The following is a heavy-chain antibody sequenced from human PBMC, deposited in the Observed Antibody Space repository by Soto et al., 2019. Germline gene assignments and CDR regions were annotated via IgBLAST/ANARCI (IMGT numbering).Heavy chain of an antibody. J-gene: IGHJ4*02. Sequence: SVKVSCKTSGGTFSSYAISWVRQAPGQGLEWMGGIIPIFGTANYAQKFQGRVTITADESTSTAYMELSSLRSEDTAVYYCARGSGYYYWDDYWGQGTLVTVSS. D-gene: IGHD3-22*01. CDR2: IIPIFGTA. V-gene: IGHV1-69*13. CDR1: GGTFSSYA. CDR3: ARGSGYYYWDDY.